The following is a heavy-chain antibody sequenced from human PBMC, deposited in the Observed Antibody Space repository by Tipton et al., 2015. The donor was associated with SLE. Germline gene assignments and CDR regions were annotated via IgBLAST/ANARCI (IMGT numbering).Heavy chain of an antibody. CDR1: GGSISSGDYY. D-gene: IGHD2-2*01. V-gene: IGHV4-39*07. J-gene: IGHJ4*02. CDR3: ARVTRGFYYFDY. CDR2: IYHSGST. Sequence: TLSLTCTVSGGSISSGDYYWSWIREPPGKGLEWIGSIYHSGSTYYNPSLKSRVTISVDTSKNQFSLKLSSVTAVDTAVYYCARVTRGFYYFDYWGQGTLVKVSS.